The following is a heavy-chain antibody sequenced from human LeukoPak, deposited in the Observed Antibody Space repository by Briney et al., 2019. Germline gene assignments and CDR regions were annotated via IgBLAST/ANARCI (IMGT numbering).Heavy chain of an antibody. CDR1: GGSISSSSYY. CDR2: IYYSGST. CDR3: ARRKRAAANFDY. D-gene: IGHD6-13*01. V-gene: IGHV4-39*01. Sequence: PSETLSLTCTVSGGSISSSSYYWGWIRQPPGKGLEWIGSIYYSGSTHYNPSLKSRVTISVDTSKNQFSLKLSSVTAADTAVYYCARRKRAAANFDYWGQGTLVTVSS. J-gene: IGHJ4*02.